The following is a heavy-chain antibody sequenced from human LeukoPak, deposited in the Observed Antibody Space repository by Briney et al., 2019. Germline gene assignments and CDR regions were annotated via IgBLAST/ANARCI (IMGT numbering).Heavy chain of an antibody. CDR1: GFTFSSYG. D-gene: IGHD6-19*01. J-gene: IGHJ4*02. CDR3: ARDSAVAGVDY. CDR2: IWYDGSNK. V-gene: IGHV3-33*01. Sequence: PGGSLRLSCAASGFTFSSYGMHWVRQAPGKGLEWVAVIWYDGSNKYYADSVKGRFTISRDNSKNTLYLQMNSLRAEDTAVYYCARDSAVAGVDYWGQGTLVTVSS.